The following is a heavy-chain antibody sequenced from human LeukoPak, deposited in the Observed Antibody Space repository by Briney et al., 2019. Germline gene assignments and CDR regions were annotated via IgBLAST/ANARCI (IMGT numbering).Heavy chain of an antibody. J-gene: IGHJ4*02. CDR1: GFAVSSNY. Sequence: GGSLRLSCAASGFAVSSNYISWVRQAPGKGLEWVSVVYGGGDTYYADSVKGRFTISRDNSKNTLYLRMSSLRPEDTAVYYCARATSAYSYANYWGQGTLVTVSS. V-gene: IGHV3-53*05. D-gene: IGHD5-18*01. CDR2: VYGGGDT. CDR3: ARATSAYSYANY.